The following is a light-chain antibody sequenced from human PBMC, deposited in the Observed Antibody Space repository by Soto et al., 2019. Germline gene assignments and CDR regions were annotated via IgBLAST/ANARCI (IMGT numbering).Light chain of an antibody. CDR3: SSYVGSTLV. CDR1: SSDVGSNSL. Sequence: QSALTQPASVSGSPGQSITLSCTGTSSDVGSNSLVSWYQQHPSKAPKLMIYEGSKRPSGVSNRFSGSKSGNTASLTISGLQADDEAEYYCSSYVGSTLVFGGGTKVTVL. CDR2: EGS. V-gene: IGLV2-23*01. J-gene: IGLJ3*02.